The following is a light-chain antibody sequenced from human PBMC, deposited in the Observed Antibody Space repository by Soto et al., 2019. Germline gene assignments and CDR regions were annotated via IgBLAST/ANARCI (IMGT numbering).Light chain of an antibody. J-gene: IGKJ1*01. CDR1: QDITSY. V-gene: IGKV1-8*01. CDR3: QQYYSYPRT. Sequence: AIRMTQSPSSLSASTGDRVTITCRASQDITSYLAWYQQKPGKAPKLLIYAASTLQSGVPSRFSGSGSGTDFTLTISCLQSEDFATYYCQQYYSYPRTFGQGTRWIS. CDR2: AAS.